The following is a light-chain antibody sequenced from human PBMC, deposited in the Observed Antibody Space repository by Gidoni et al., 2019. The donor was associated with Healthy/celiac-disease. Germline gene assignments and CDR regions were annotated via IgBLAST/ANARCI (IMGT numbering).Light chain of an antibody. V-gene: IGKV1-5*03. J-gene: IGKJ1*01. Sequence: DIQMTQSPSTLSASVGDRVTFTCRASQSISSWLAWYQQKPGKAPKLLIYKASSLESGVPSRFSGSGSGTEFTLTISSLQPDDFATYYCQQYNSYSPWTFXQXTKVEIK. CDR1: QSISSW. CDR2: KAS. CDR3: QQYNSYSPWT.